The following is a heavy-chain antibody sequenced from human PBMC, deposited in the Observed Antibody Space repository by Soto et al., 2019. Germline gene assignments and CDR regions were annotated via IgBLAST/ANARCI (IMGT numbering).Heavy chain of an antibody. V-gene: IGHV4-59*01. CDR2: IYYSGST. Sequence: SETLSLTCTVSGCSISSYYWSWIRQPPGKGLEWIGYIYYSGSTNYNPSLKSRVTISVDTSKNQFSLKLSSVTAADTAVYYCASGGSSCQLSFPYYFDYWGQGTLVTVSS. J-gene: IGHJ4*02. D-gene: IGHD3-16*02. CDR3: ASGGSSCQLSFPYYFDY. CDR1: GCSISSYY.